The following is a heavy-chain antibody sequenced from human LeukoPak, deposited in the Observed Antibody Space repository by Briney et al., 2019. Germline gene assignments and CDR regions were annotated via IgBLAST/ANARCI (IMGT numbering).Heavy chain of an antibody. D-gene: IGHD2-2*01. CDR3: TTDTHCSTIGCRGPNYYYGLDV. Sequence: GGSLRLSCAASGFTFNNAWMRWVRQAPGKGLGWVGRIKRKNDGGTTDYAAPVKGRFTISRDDSKNTVYLEMNSLKTEDTAVYYCTTDTHCSTIGCRGPNYYYGLDVWGQGTTVTVSS. V-gene: IGHV3-15*01. J-gene: IGHJ6*02. CDR1: GFTFNNAW. CDR2: IKRKNDGGTT.